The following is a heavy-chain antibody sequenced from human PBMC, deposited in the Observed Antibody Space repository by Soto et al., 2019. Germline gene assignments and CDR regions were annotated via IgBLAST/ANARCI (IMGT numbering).Heavy chain of an antibody. Sequence: GASGNVSCKASGGTFSSYAIIWGLQAPGQGLEWMGGIIPIFGTANYAQKFQGRVTITADESTSTAYMELSSLRYEDTAVYYCASLGGLTPMDYWGQGTLVTVSS. CDR1: GGTFSSYA. D-gene: IGHD3-9*01. J-gene: IGHJ4*02. CDR3: ASLGGLTPMDY. V-gene: IGHV1-69*13. CDR2: IIPIFGTA.